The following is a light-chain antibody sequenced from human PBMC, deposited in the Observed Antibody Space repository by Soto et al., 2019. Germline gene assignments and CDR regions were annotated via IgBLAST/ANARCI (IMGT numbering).Light chain of an antibody. Sequence: IQLTQSPSSLSASVGDRVTITCRASQGIARSLNWYQQRPGEAPKLLVYGASNLHTAVPLRFSGSGSGTDYTLTISGLQPEDLGTYYCLQSYTTPRTFGQGTTVEIK. V-gene: IGKV1-39*01. J-gene: IGKJ1*01. CDR1: QGIARS. CDR3: LQSYTTPRT. CDR2: GAS.